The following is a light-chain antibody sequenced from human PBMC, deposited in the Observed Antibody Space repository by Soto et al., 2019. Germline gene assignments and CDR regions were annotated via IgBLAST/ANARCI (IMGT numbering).Light chain of an antibody. CDR1: QTVSGSY. J-gene: IGKJ3*01. Sequence: ETVLTQSPGTLSLSPGERDTLACRAIQTVSGSYVAWYQQKPGQTPRLLIYGASSRATGIPDRFSGSGSGTDFTLTISRLEPEDFAVYHCQQRSNWPPPTFGPGTKVDIK. CDR2: GAS. CDR3: QQRSNWPPPT. V-gene: IGKV3D-20*02.